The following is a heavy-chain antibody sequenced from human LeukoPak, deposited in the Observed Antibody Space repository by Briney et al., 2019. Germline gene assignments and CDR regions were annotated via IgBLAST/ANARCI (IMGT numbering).Heavy chain of an antibody. Sequence: PGGSLRLSCAASGFTFDDYGMSWVRQAPGKGLEWVSGINWNGGSTGYADSVKGRFTISRDNAKNSLYLQMNSLRAEDTAFYYCARARRAPMVRGVINWFDPWGQGTLVTVSS. CDR3: ARARRAPMVRGVINWFDP. CDR2: INWNGGST. D-gene: IGHD3-10*01. CDR1: GFTFDDYG. V-gene: IGHV3-20*04. J-gene: IGHJ5*02.